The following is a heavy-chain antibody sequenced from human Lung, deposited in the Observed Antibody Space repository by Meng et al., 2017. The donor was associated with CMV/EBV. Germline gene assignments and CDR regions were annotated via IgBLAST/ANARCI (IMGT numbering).Heavy chain of an antibody. D-gene: IGHD6-19*01. J-gene: IGHJ3*02. Sequence: SXAASGFTFSSYAMHWVRQAPGKGLEWVAVISYDGSNKYYADSVKGRFTISRDNSKNTLYLQMNSLRAEDTAVYYCARGEHRIAVAGSAFDIWGQGTMVXVSS. CDR3: ARGEHRIAVAGSAFDI. CDR1: GFTFSSYA. CDR2: ISYDGSNK. V-gene: IGHV3-30-3*01.